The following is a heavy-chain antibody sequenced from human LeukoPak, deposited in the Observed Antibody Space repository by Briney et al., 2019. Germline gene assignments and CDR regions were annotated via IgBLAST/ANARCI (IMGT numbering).Heavy chain of an antibody. V-gene: IGHV4-4*07. D-gene: IGHD6-13*01. J-gene: IGHJ5*02. CDR2: IYTSEFT. CDR3: ARALSRSSSWEFDP. Sequence: PSETLSLTCTVSGGSISGYYWSWIRQPAGKGLELIGRIYTSEFTNYNPSLKSRVIMSVGTSKNQFSLKLNSVTAADTAVYYCARALSRSSSWEFDPWGQGILVTVSS. CDR1: GGSISGYY.